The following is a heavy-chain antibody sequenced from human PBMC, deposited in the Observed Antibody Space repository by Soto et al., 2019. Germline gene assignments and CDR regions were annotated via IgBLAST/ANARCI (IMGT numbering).Heavy chain of an antibody. CDR3: ARHTFSYGPYDAFDI. D-gene: IGHD5-18*01. J-gene: IGHJ3*02. CDR1: GYSFTSYW. Sequence: PGESLKISCKGSGYSFTSYWIGWVRQMPGKGLEWMGIIYPGDSDIRYSPSLQGQVTISADKSISSAYLQWSSLKASDTAMYYCARHTFSYGPYDAFDIWGQGTMVTVSS. V-gene: IGHV5-51*01. CDR2: IYPGDSDI.